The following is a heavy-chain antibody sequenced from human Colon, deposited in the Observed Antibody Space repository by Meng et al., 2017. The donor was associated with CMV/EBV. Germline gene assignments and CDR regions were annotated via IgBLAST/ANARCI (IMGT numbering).Heavy chain of an antibody. CDR2: TYDGRNT. Sequence: ELGPGLVKPSQTLSLTCTVSGDSVSGADCCLSWNRQPPGEGLKWVGYTYDGRNTYYNPSRRSRVTISVDTSKNQFSLRLSSVAAADTAVYACARGGRAFDNLPYGGFDHWGQGTLVTVSS. V-gene: IGHV4-30-4*08. CDR3: ARGGRAFDNLPYGGFDH. D-gene: IGHD1-1*01. CDR1: GDSVSGADCC. J-gene: IGHJ5*02.